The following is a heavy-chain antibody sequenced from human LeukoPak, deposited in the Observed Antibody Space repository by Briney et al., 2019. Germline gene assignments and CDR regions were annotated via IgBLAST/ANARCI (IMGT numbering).Heavy chain of an antibody. V-gene: IGHV3-48*03. D-gene: IGHD3-10*02. CDR1: GFTFNSCD. Sequence: GGSLRLSCAASGFTFNSCDMNWVRQAPGKGLEWVSYISSSGSTIYYADSVKGRFTISRDNAKNSLYLQMNSLRAEDTAVYYCAELGITMIGGVWGKGTTVTISS. J-gene: IGHJ6*04. CDR2: ISSSGSTI. CDR3: AELGITMIGGV.